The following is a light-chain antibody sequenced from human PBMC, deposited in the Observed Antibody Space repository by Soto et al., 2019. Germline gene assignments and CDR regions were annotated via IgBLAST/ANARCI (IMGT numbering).Light chain of an antibody. CDR1: SSDVGAYYY. J-gene: IGLJ2*01. Sequence: QSALTQPASVSGSPGQSITISCTGTSSDVGAYYYVSWYQHHPGKVPNLIIYGVSHRPSGVSNRFSGSKSGNTASLTISGLQAEDEADYYCGSYTPSSALEFGGGTKLTVL. V-gene: IGLV2-14*03. CDR3: GSYTPSSALE. CDR2: GVS.